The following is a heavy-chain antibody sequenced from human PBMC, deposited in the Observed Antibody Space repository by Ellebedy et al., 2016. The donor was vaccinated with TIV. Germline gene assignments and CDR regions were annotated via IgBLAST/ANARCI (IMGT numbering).Heavy chain of an antibody. V-gene: IGHV4-39*01. Sequence: SETLSLXXTVSGGSISISSHYWGWVRQSPGKGLEWIGSIHYTGNTYYSPSLRSRVTISVDTSNNQFSLKLSSVTAADTAVYYCATGEYYYGDNWFDPWGQGTLVTVSS. CDR1: GGSISISSHY. J-gene: IGHJ5*02. CDR3: ATGEYYYGDNWFDP. CDR2: IHYTGNT. D-gene: IGHD3-10*01.